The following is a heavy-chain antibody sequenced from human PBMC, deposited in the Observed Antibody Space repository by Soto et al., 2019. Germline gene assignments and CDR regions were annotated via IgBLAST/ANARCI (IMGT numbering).Heavy chain of an antibody. CDR1: GFSLSTNGVG. J-gene: IGHJ3*01. CDR2: IYWDDNK. Sequence: QITLKESGPTLVKPTQTLTLTCIFSGFSLSTNGVGVGWLRQPPGKSLEWLALIYWDDNKRYSPSLKSRVTITXXTXKXXVVLTLTNMDPVDTATYYCAHRRARTAGRDDAYDVWGQGTLVVVSS. D-gene: IGHD6-6*01. CDR3: AHRRARTAGRDDAYDV. V-gene: IGHV2-5*02.